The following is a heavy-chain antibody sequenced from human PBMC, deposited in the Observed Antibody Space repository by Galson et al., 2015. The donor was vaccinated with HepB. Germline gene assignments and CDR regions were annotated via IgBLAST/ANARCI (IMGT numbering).Heavy chain of an antibody. D-gene: IGHD4-17*01. CDR1: GFTFSTYS. V-gene: IGHV3-48*01. CDR2: ISSSSYSR. Sequence: SLRLSCAASGFTFSTYSMSWVRQAPGKGLEWLSYISSSSYSRYYADSVKGRFTISRDNAKNSLCLQMNILRAEDKAVYYCTREPYGEINGDYFYYYGMDVWGQGTTVTVSS. J-gene: IGHJ6*02. CDR3: TREPYGEINGDYFYYYGMDV.